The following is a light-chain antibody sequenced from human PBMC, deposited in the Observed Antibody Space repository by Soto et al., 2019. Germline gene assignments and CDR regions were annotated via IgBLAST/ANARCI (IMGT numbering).Light chain of an antibody. V-gene: IGLV2-8*01. CDR2: EVS. J-gene: IGLJ3*02. CDR3: SSSAGSNNLV. CDR1: SSDVGGYNY. Sequence: HSVLTQPPSASGSPGQSVTISCTGTSSDVGGYNYVSWYQQHPGKAPKLMIYEVSERPSGVSDRFSGSKSGNTASLTVSGLQADDEADYYCSSSAGSNNLVFGGGTKLTVL.